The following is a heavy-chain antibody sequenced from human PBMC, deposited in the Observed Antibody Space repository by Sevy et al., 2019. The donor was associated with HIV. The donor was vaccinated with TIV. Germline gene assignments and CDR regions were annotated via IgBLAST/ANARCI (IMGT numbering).Heavy chain of an antibody. D-gene: IGHD3-22*01. J-gene: IGHJ4*02. CDR3: ATTKEYYDSSGYPFDS. V-gene: IGHV1-24*01. CDR1: GYTLTEFS. CDR2: FDPEDGER. Sequence: ASVKVSCKVPGYTLTEFSMHWVRQAPGKGLEWMGTFDPEDGERIYSQKFQVRFTMTEDTSTHTAYMELNSLGSEDTAMYYCATTKEYYDSSGYPFDSWGQGTLVTVSS.